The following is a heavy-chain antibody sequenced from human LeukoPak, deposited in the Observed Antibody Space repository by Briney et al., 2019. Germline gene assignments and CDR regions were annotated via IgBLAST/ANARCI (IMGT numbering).Heavy chain of an antibody. J-gene: IGHJ4*02. CDR1: GFTFSSYA. CDR2: ISGSGGRT. D-gene: IGHD6-13*01. CDR3: AKGLSSSWSFDY. V-gene: IGHV3-23*01. Sequence: GGSLRLSCAASGFTFSSYAMSWVRQAPGKGLEWVSAISGSGGRTYYADSVKGRFTISRDNAKNSLYLQMNSLRAEDTAVYYCAKGLSSSWSFDYWGQGTLVTVSS.